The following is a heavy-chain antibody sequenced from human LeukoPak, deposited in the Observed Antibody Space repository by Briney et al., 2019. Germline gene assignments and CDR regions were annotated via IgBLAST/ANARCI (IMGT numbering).Heavy chain of an antibody. D-gene: IGHD3-22*01. CDR3: AKDRRYDGSGSLDY. J-gene: IGHJ4*02. CDR2: ISWNSGSK. CDR1: GFTFDDYA. V-gene: IGHV3-9*01. Sequence: GGSLRLSCVASGFTFDDYAMHWVRQAPGKGLEWVSVISWNSGSKGYADSVKGRFTISRDNAKNSLYLQMNSLRAEDTALYYCAKDRRYDGSGSLDYWGQGTLVTVSS.